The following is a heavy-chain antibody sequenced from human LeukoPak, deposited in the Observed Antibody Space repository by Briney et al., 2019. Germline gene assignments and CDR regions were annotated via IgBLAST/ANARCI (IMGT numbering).Heavy chain of an antibody. Sequence: SVKVSCKASGYTFTSYAMHWVRQAPGQGLEWMGGIIPIFGTANYAQKFQGRVTITADESTSTAYMELSSLRSEDTAVYYCARGPYCSGGSCRWYNWFDPWGQGTLVTVSS. V-gene: IGHV1-69*13. J-gene: IGHJ5*02. CDR1: GYTFTSYA. CDR3: ARGPYCSGGSCRWYNWFDP. CDR2: IIPIFGTA. D-gene: IGHD2-15*01.